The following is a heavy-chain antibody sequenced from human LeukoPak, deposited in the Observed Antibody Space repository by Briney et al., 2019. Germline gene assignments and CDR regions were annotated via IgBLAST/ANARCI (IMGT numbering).Heavy chain of an antibody. CDR3: ARDHLANLASRLFDP. Sequence: GGSLRLSCAASGFTFSRHSINWVRQAPGKGLEWVSSISSSSSYIYYADSVKGRFTISRDNAKNSLYLQMNSLRAEDTAVYYCARDHLANLASRLFDPWGQGTLVTVSS. V-gene: IGHV3-21*01. CDR2: ISSSSSYI. J-gene: IGHJ5*02. CDR1: GFTFSRHS. D-gene: IGHD3-3*01.